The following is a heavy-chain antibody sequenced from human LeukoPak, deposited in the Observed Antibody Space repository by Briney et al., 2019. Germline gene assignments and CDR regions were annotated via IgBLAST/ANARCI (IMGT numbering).Heavy chain of an antibody. CDR2: IYPSDSET. J-gene: IGHJ3*02. Sequence: GESLKISCKASGSDFTYYWIGWVRQMPGKGLECVAMIYPSDSETRYSPSFRGHVTISADRSISTAYLQWSSLKASDTGMYYCASKGYSDLNDPFDKWGLGTMVTVSS. V-gene: IGHV5-51*01. CDR3: ASKGYSDLNDPFDK. CDR1: GSDFTYYW. D-gene: IGHD2-15*01.